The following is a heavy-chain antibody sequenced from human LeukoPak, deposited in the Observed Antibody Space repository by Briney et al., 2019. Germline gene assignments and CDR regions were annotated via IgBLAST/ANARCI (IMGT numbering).Heavy chain of an antibody. D-gene: IGHD2-8*01. CDR2: INHSGST. J-gene: IGHJ4*02. Sequence: PPETLSLTCTVSGYSISSSYYWSWIRQPPGKGLEWVGEINHSGSTNYNPSLKSRVTISVDTSKNQFSLKLSSVTAADTAVYYCARDKINAFDYWGQGTLVTVSS. CDR3: ARDKINAFDY. V-gene: IGHV4-38-2*02. CDR1: GYSISSSYY.